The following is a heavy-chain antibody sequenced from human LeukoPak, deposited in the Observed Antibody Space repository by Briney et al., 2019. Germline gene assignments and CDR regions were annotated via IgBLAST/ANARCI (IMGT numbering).Heavy chain of an antibody. V-gene: IGHV1-2*04. CDR3: AADEWLDIVVVPAAIGEVP. J-gene: IGHJ5*02. Sequence: GASVKVSCKASGYTFTGYYMHWVRQAPGQGLEWMGWINPNSGGTNYAQKFQGWVTMTRGTSISTAYMELSRLRSDDTAVYYCAADEWLDIVVVPAAIGEVPWGQGTLVTVSS. CDR2: INPNSGGT. D-gene: IGHD2-2*02. CDR1: GYTFTGYY.